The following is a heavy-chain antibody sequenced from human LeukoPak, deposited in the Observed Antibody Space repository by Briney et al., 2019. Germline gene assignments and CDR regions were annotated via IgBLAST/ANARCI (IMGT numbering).Heavy chain of an antibody. D-gene: IGHD5-18*01. J-gene: IGHJ6*03. CDR2: IKQDGSEK. V-gene: IGHV3-7*01. CDR1: GFTFSSYW. CDR3: ARDYKYSYGYPGYYYYMDV. Sequence: GGSLRLSCAASGFTFSSYWMSWVRQAPGKGLEWVANIKQDGSEKYYVDSVKGRFTISRDNAKNSLYLQMNSLRAEDTAVYYCARDYKYSYGYPGYYYYMDVWGKGTTVTVSS.